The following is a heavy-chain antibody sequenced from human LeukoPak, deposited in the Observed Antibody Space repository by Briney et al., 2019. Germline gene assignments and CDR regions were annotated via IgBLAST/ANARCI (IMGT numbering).Heavy chain of an antibody. J-gene: IGHJ4*02. D-gene: IGHD6-25*01. V-gene: IGHV3-7*01. Sequence: HPGGTLRLSCAASGFTFSSYWMSWVRQAPGKGLEWVANIKQDGSEKYYVDSVKGRFTISRDNSKNTLYLQMNSLRAEDTAVYYCAKDRYSSGPDYWGQGTLVTVSS. CDR1: GFTFSSYW. CDR3: AKDRYSSGPDY. CDR2: IKQDGSEK.